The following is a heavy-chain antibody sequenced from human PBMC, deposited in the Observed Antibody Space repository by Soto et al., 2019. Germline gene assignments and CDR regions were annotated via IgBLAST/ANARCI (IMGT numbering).Heavy chain of an antibody. CDR1: GFTFSSND. D-gene: IGHD3-22*01. V-gene: IGHV3-53*01. Sequence: EVQLVESGGGLIQPGGSLRLSCAASGFTFSSNDMNWVRQAPGKGLEWVSLIYSGGSTYYADSVKGRFTISRDNSKNTLYLQMRSLSAEDTAVYYCATRPLLPGAPWGQGTMVTCSS. J-gene: IGHJ3*01. CDR3: ATRPLLPGAP. CDR2: IYSGGST.